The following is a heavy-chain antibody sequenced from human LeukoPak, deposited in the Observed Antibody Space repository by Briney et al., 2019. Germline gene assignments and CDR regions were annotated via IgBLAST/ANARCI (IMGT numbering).Heavy chain of an antibody. Sequence: ASVKVSCKASGYTFTSYAMNWVRQAPGQGLEWMGIINPSGGSTNYAQKFQGRVTMTRDTSTNTVYMELSSLRSEDTAVYYCASSVVAATGLVYWGQGTLVTVSS. CDR3: ASSVVAATGLVY. V-gene: IGHV1-46*01. CDR2: INPSGGST. J-gene: IGHJ4*02. D-gene: IGHD2-15*01. CDR1: GYTFTSYA.